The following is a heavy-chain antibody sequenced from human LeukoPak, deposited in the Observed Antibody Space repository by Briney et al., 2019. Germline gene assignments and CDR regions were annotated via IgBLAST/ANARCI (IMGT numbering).Heavy chain of an antibody. Sequence: GESLKISCKGSGYSFTSYWIGWVRQMPGKGLEWMGIIYPGDSDTRYSPSFQGQVTISADKSISTAYLQWSSLKASDTAMYYCARQRKTYYYGSGSYTSNWFDPWGRGTLVTVSS. CDR1: GYSFTSYW. J-gene: IGHJ5*02. CDR2: IYPGDSDT. D-gene: IGHD3-10*01. V-gene: IGHV5-51*01. CDR3: ARQRKTYYYGSGSYTSNWFDP.